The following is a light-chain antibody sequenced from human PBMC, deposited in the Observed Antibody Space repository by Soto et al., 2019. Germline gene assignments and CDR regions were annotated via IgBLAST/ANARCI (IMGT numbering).Light chain of an antibody. CDR3: QQYGSSPKT. V-gene: IGKV3-20*01. Sequence: EIVLTQSPGTLSLSPGERATLFCRASQTITTSQLAWYQQKPGQAPRVLIFGASNRATGIPDRFSGSGSGTDFTLTISRLEPEDFAMYYCQQYGSSPKTFGQGTKVEIK. CDR1: QTITTSQ. CDR2: GAS. J-gene: IGKJ1*01.